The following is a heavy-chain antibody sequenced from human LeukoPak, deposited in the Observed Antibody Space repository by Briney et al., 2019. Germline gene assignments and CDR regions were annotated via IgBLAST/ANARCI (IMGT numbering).Heavy chain of an antibody. CDR1: GGTFSSYA. D-gene: IGHD3-10*01. V-gene: IGHV1-69*01. CDR3: ARDRASGITMVPWFDP. Sequence: SVNVSCTASGGTFSSYAISWVRQAPGQGLEWMGGIIPIFGTANYAQKFQGRVTITADESTSTAYMELSSLRSEDTTVYYCARDRASGITMVPWFDPWGQGTLVTVSS. J-gene: IGHJ5*02. CDR2: IIPIFGTA.